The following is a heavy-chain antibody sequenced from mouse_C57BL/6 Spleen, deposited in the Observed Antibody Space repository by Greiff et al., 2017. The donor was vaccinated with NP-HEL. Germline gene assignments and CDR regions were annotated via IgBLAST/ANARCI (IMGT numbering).Heavy chain of an antibody. V-gene: IGHV14-4*01. CDR3: TTPLTTVVATGYYFDY. D-gene: IGHD1-1*01. Sequence: EVQLQESGAELVRPGASVKLSCTASGFNIKDDYMHWVKQRPEQGLEWIGWIDPENGDTEYASKFQGKATITADTSSNTAYLQLSSLTSEDTAVYYCTTPLTTVVATGYYFDYWGQGTTLTVSS. CDR1: GFNIKDDY. J-gene: IGHJ2*01. CDR2: IDPENGDT.